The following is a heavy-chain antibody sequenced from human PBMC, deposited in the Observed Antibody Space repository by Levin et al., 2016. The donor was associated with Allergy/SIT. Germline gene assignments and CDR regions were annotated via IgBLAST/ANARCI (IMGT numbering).Heavy chain of an antibody. J-gene: IGHJ6*03. Sequence: WIRQPPGKGLEWIGYIYYTGTAKYSPSLKSRVTMSLDTSKNQFSLRLSSVTAADTAVYYCARDQGYDFWNGHYSDYFIDVWGKGSTVTVSS. CDR3: ARDQGYDFWNGHYSDYFIDV. CDR2: IYYTGTA. V-gene: IGHV4-59*01. D-gene: IGHD3-3*01.